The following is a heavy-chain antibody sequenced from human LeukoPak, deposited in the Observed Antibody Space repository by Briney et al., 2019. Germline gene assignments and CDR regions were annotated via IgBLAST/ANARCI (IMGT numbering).Heavy chain of an antibody. CDR3: ARGTYYFDS. CDR2: VYGGGTT. CDR1: GFTFSHAW. V-gene: IGHV3-66*01. D-gene: IGHD1-7*01. Sequence: GGSLRLSCAASGFTFSHAWMNWVRQGPGKGLEWVSVVYGGGTTYYADSVKGRFAISRDNSMNTVHLQMDSLRADDTAVYYCARGTYYFDSWGQGTLVTVSS. J-gene: IGHJ4*02.